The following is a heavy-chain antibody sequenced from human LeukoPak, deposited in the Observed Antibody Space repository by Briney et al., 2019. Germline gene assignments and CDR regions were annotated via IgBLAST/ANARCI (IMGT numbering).Heavy chain of an antibody. Sequence: ASVKVSCKASGYTFTSYDINWVRQDIGQGVEWMGWMNPNSGNTGYAQKFQGRVTMARDTSIYTAYLRLSSLRSEDTAVYYCARRSIAARKCLDYWGQGTLATVSS. J-gene: IGHJ4*02. CDR3: ARRSIAARKCLDY. D-gene: IGHD6-6*01. V-gene: IGHV1-8*01. CDR2: MNPNSGNT. CDR1: GYTFTSYD.